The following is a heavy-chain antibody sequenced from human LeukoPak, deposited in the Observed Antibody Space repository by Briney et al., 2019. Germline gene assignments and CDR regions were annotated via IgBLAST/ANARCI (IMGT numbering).Heavy chain of an antibody. J-gene: IGHJ4*02. CDR3: AKKQGLQRPFDY. CDR2: ISGSGGST. CDR1: GFTFSNYA. Sequence: GGSLRLSCAASGFTFSNYAMSWVRQAPGKGLEWVSTISGSGGSTYFADSVKGRFTISRDNSNYTLHMQMNSLRAEDTAVYYCAKKQGLQRPFDYWGQGTLVTVSP. D-gene: IGHD1/OR15-1a*01. V-gene: IGHV3-23*01.